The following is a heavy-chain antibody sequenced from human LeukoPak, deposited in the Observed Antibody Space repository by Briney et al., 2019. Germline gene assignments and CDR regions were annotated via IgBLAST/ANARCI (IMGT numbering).Heavy chain of an antibody. CDR2: IKQDGSGK. CDR1: GFTFRNDW. V-gene: IGHV3-7*01. D-gene: IGHD5-18*01. J-gene: IGHJ4*02. CDR3: PFLDTALLNSAY. Sequence: GGSLRLSCVVFGFTFRNDWMSWVRQTPGKGLEWVAMIKQDGSGKLYVDSVRGRFTISRDDAKNSLYLQMNNLRVEDTAVFYCPFLDTALLNSAYWAQGTLVTASS.